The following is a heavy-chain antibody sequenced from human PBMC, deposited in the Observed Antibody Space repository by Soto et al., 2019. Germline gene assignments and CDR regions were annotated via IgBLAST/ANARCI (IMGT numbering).Heavy chain of an antibody. CDR2: ISSSSSYI. D-gene: IGHD3-10*01. J-gene: IGHJ4*02. CDR1: GFTFSSYS. V-gene: IGHV3-21*01. CDR3: ARLATMVRGVISKAVDY. Sequence: EVQLVESGGGLVKPGGSLRLSCAASGFTFSSYSMNWVRQAPGKGLEWVSSISSSSSYIYYADSLKGRFTISRDNAKNSLYLQMNSLRAEDTAVYYCARLATMVRGVISKAVDYWGQGTLVTVSS.